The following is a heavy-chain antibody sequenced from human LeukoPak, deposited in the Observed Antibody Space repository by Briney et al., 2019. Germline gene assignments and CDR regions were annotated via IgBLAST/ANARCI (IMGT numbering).Heavy chain of an antibody. V-gene: IGHV3-33*01. D-gene: IGHD6-25*01. CDR2: IWYDGSNK. CDR3: ARDPYSSGVNWFDP. Sequence: GGSLRLSCAASGFTFSSYGMHWVRQAPGKGLEWVAVIWYDGSNKYYADSVKGRFTISRDNSKNTLYLQMNSLRAEDTAVYYCARDPYSSGVNWFDPWGQGTLVIVSS. CDR1: GFTFSSYG. J-gene: IGHJ5*02.